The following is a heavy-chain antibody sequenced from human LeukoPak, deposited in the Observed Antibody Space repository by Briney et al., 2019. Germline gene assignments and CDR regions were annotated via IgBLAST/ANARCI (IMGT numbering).Heavy chain of an antibody. J-gene: IGHJ4*02. D-gene: IGHD1-7*01. CDR1: GFTFSDYY. CDR2: ISSSDNTI. V-gene: IGHV3-11*04. Sequence: KPGGSLRLSCAASGFTFSDYYMSWIRQAPGKGLEWVSYISSSDNTIYYADSVKGRFTMSRDNAKSSLYLQMNSLRAEDTAVYYCARVMGNYATDYWGQGTLVTVSS. CDR3: ARVMGNYATDY.